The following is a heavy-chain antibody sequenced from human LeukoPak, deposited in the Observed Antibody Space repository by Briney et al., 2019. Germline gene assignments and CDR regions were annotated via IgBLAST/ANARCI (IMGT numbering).Heavy chain of an antibody. CDR3: ARAWDTAMVTRWYFDL. Sequence: SVKVSCKASGGTFSSYAISWVRQAPGQGLEWMGGIIPIFGTANYAPKFQGRVTITADESTSTAYMELSSLRSEDTAVYYCARAWDTAMVTRWYFDLWGRGTLVTVSS. D-gene: IGHD5-18*01. CDR1: GGTFSSYA. CDR2: IIPIFGTA. V-gene: IGHV1-69*13. J-gene: IGHJ2*01.